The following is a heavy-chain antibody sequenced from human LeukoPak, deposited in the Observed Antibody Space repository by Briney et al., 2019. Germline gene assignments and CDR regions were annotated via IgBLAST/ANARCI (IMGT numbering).Heavy chain of an antibody. CDR1: GGSISSSSYY. V-gene: IGHV4-39*01. D-gene: IGHD4-17*01. CDR3: ARHCSTESHNWFDP. CDR2: IYYSGST. Sequence: SETLSLTCTVSGGSISSSSYYWGWIRQPPGKGLEWIGSIYYSGSTYYNPSLKSRVTISVDTSKNQFSLKLSSVTAADTAVYYRARHCSTESHNWFDPWGQGTLVTVSS. J-gene: IGHJ5*02.